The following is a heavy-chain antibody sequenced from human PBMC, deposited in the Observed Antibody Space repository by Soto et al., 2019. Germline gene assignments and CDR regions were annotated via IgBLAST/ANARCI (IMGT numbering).Heavy chain of an antibody. CDR1: GLTYSSYA. Sequence: QVQLVESGGGVVQPGRSLRLSCAASGLTYSSYAMHWVRQAPSKGLEWVAVISYDGSNKYYADSVKGRFTISRDNSKNTLYLQMNSLRAEDTAVYYCARDRVYSSSWVDYWGQGTLDTVSS. J-gene: IGHJ4*02. V-gene: IGHV3-30-3*01. CDR2: ISYDGSNK. CDR3: ARDRVYSSSWVDY. D-gene: IGHD6-13*01.